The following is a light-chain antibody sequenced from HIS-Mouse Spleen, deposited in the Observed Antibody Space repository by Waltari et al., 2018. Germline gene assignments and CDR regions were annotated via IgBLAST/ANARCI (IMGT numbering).Light chain of an antibody. V-gene: IGLV1-44*01. CDR1: SSNIGSNT. J-gene: IGLJ3*02. CDR2: SNN. Sequence: QSVLTQPPSASGTPGQRVTISCSGSSSNIGSNTVNWYQQLPGTAPKLLIFSNNPRPSGVPDRCSGSKSGTSASLAISGLQSEDEADYYCAAWDDSLNCWVFGGGTKLTVL. CDR3: AAWDDSLNCWV.